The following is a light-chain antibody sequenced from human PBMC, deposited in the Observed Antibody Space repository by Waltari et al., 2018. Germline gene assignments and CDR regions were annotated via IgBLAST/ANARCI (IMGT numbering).Light chain of an antibody. Sequence: DIQMTQSPSSLSASVGDRVTISCRATEVIGDYVNWYQHEPGKAPKLLIYRASNLQNGVPSRVSGSGSGTEFTLTISSLQPEDFATYYCQQTYTSPPDFGQGTRVAI. J-gene: IGKJ1*01. CDR1: EVIGDY. CDR2: RAS. V-gene: IGKV1-39*01. CDR3: QQTYTSPPD.